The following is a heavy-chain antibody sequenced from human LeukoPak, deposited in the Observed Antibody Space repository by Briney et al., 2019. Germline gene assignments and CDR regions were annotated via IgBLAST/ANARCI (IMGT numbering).Heavy chain of an antibody. Sequence: ASVKVSCKASGYTFTSYGISWVRQAPGQGLEWMGWISAYNGNTNYAQKLQGRVTMTTDTSTSTAYMELRSLRSDDTAVYYCARDAPQAMSVITFGGVDYRGQGTLVTVSS. V-gene: IGHV1-18*01. D-gene: IGHD3-16*01. CDR3: ARDAPQAMSVITFGGVDY. J-gene: IGHJ4*02. CDR1: GYTFTSYG. CDR2: ISAYNGNT.